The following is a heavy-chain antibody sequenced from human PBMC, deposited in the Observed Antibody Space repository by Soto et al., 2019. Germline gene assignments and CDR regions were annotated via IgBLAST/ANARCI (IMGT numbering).Heavy chain of an antibody. CDR3: RGDGDCMSKSCYDSWFDP. J-gene: IGHJ5*02. CDR1: GYTFTSYG. V-gene: IGHV1-18*01. Sequence: QVQLVQSGAEVKKPGASVKVSCKASGYTFTSYGISWVRQAPGQGLEWMGWISAYNGNTNYAQKLQGRVTMTTDTSTRTAYMGLRSRRSDDTAVYYCRGDGDCMSKSCYDSWFDPWGQRALGTGSS. D-gene: IGHD2-2*01. CDR2: ISAYNGNT.